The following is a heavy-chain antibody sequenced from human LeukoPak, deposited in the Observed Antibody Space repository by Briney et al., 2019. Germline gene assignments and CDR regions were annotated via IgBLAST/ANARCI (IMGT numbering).Heavy chain of an antibody. CDR2: ITTSSTYI. J-gene: IGHJ4*02. V-gene: IGHV3-21*01. CDR3: ARPDY. CDR1: GFSFSTYN. Sequence: GGSLRLSCAASGFSFSTYNMNWVRQAPGKGLEWVSSITTSSTYIYYADSVKGRFTISRDNAKNSLYLQMNSLRAEDTAVYYCARPDYWGQGTLVTVSS.